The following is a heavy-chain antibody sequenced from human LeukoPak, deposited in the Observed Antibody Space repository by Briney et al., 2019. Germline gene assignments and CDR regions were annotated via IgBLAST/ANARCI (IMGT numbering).Heavy chain of an antibody. J-gene: IGHJ4*02. CDR3: ARSPYEIIAVAGTN. CDR2: IYYSGST. D-gene: IGHD6-19*01. CDR1: GGSISYYY. Sequence: PSETLSLTCTVSGGSISYYYWSWIRQPPGKGLEWIGYIYYSGSTNYNPSLKSRVTISVDTSKNQFSLKLSSVTAADTAVYYCARSPYEIIAVAGTNWGQGTLVTVSS. V-gene: IGHV4-59*01.